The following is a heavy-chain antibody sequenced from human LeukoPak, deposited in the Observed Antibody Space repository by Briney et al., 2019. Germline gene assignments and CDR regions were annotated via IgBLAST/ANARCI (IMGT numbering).Heavy chain of an antibody. CDR3: ARGSGYDLPASYYYYMDV. CDR1: GFTFSTYW. J-gene: IGHJ6*03. Sequence: GGSLRLSCAASGFTFSTYWMSWVRQAPGKGLEWVANINQDGSEKSYVDSVKGRFTISRDNAKKSLYLQMNSLRAEDTAVYYCARGSGYDLPASYYYYMDVWGKGTTVTVSS. V-gene: IGHV3-7*01. D-gene: IGHD5-12*01. CDR2: INQDGSEK.